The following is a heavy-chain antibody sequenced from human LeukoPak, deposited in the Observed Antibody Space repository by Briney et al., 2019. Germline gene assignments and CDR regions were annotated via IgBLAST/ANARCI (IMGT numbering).Heavy chain of an antibody. J-gene: IGHJ6*03. CDR2: IIPIFGTA. CDR1: GGTFSSYA. V-gene: IGHV1-69*13. D-gene: IGHD5-12*01. Sequence: SVKVSCKASGGTFSSYAISWVRQAPGQGLEWMGGIIPIFGTANYAQKFQGRVTITADESTSTAYMELSSLRSEDTAVYYCARAGNIVATITDYYYYYMDVWGKGTTVTVSS. CDR3: ARAGNIVATITDYYYYYMDV.